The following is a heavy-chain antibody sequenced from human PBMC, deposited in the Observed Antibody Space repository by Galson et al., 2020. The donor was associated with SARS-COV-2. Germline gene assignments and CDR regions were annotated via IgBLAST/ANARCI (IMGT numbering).Heavy chain of an antibody. CDR1: GGTISSAGYY. Sequence: TLSLTCTVSGGTISSAGYYWSWIRQHPGKGLEWIGYIYYSGTTYYNPSLKSRVTIALDTSKNQFSLKLSSVTAADTAVYYCATHRIAFSSGGDFDYWGQGTLVTISS. V-gene: IGHV4-31*03. CDR3: ATHRIAFSSGGDFDY. D-gene: IGHD6-6*01. J-gene: IGHJ4*02. CDR2: IYYSGTT.